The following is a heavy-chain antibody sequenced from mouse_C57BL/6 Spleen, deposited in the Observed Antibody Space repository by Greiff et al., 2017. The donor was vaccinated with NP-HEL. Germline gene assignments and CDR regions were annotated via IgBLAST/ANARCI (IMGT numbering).Heavy chain of an antibody. J-gene: IGHJ4*01. Sequence: QVQLQQPGAELVKPGASVKLSCKASGYTFTSYWMQWVKQRPGQGLEWIGEFDPSDSYTNYNQKFKGKATLTVDTSSSTAYMQLSSLTSEDSAVYYCARRGSNYVGAMDYWGQGTSVTVSS. CDR3: ARRGSNYVGAMDY. CDR2: FDPSDSYT. D-gene: IGHD2-5*01. CDR1: GYTFTSYW. V-gene: IGHV1-50*01.